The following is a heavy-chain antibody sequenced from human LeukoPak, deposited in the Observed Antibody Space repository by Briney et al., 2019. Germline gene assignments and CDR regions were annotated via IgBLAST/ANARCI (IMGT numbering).Heavy chain of an antibody. V-gene: IGHV1-69*04. J-gene: IGHJ4*02. CDR1: GGTFSSYA. D-gene: IGHD3-22*01. CDR2: IIPILGIA. Sequence: ASVKVSCKASGGTFSSYAISWVRQAPGQGLEWMGRIIPILGIANYAQKFQGRVTITTDESTSTAYMELSSLRSEDTAVYYCARVAYYYDSSGHPPVWGQGTLVTVSS. CDR3: ARVAYYYDSSGHPPV.